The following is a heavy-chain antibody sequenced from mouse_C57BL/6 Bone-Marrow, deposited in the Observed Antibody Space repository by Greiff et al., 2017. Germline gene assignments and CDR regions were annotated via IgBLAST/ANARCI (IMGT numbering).Heavy chain of an antibody. CDR1: GYTFTSYW. CDR3: ARLGDGQAWFAY. J-gene: IGHJ3*01. D-gene: IGHD2-3*01. CDR2: INPSSGYT. Sequence: QVQLQQSGAELAKPGASVKLSCKASGYTFTSYWMHWVKQRPGQGLEWIGYINPSSGYTKYNQKFKDKATFTADKSSSTAYMQLSSLTYEDSAVYYCARLGDGQAWFAYWGQGTLVTVSA. V-gene: IGHV1-7*01.